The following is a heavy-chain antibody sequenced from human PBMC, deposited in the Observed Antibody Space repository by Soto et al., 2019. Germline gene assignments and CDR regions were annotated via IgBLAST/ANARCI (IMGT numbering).Heavy chain of an antibody. V-gene: IGHV5-51*01. Sequence: GESLKISCKGSGYSFTIYWIGWVRQMPGKGLEWMGIIYPGNSDIRYSPSSQGQVTISADKSISTAYLKWSGLKASDTAMYYCARLGIWSYGMDVWGQGTTVTVSS. CDR2: IYPGNSDI. CDR1: GYSFTIYW. J-gene: IGHJ6*02. D-gene: IGHD3-16*01. CDR3: ARLGIWSYGMDV.